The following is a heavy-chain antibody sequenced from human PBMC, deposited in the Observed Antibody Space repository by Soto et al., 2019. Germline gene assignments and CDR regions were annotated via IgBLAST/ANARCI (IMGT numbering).Heavy chain of an antibody. CDR3: ARVAYCGGDCVFYFDY. CDR2: ISSSGSTI. D-gene: IGHD2-21*02. CDR1: GFTFSDYY. V-gene: IGHV3-11*01. J-gene: IGHJ4*02. Sequence: GGSLRLSCAASGFTFSDYYMSWIRQAPGKGLEWVSYISSSGSTIYYADSVKGRFTISRDNAKNSLYLQMNSLRAEDTAVYYCARVAYCGGDCVFYFDYWGQGTLVTVSS.